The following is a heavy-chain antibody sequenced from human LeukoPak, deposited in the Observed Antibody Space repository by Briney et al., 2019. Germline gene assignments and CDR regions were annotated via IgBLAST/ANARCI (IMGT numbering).Heavy chain of an antibody. D-gene: IGHD2-2*03. CDR2: INSDGSST. CDR3: ASLDIVVVEP. V-gene: IGHV3-74*01. Sequence: GGSLRLSCAASGFTFSSYWMHWVRQAPGKGLVWVSRINSDGSSTSYADSVKGRFTISRDNAKNTLYLQMDSLRAEDTAVYYYASLDIVVVEPWGQGTLVTVSS. CDR1: GFTFSSYW. J-gene: IGHJ5*02.